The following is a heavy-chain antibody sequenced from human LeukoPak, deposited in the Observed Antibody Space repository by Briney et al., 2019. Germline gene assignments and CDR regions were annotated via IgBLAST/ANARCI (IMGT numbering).Heavy chain of an antibody. CDR3: ARVGCDFWGGIYYYYYMDV. J-gene: IGHJ6*03. CDR1: GGSISSHY. CDR2: IYYSGST. V-gene: IGHV4-59*11. Sequence: SETLSLTCTVSGGSISSHYWSWIRQPPGKGLEWIGYIYYSGSTNYNPSLKSRVTISVDTSKNQFSLKLSSVTAADTAVYYCARVGCDFWGGIYYYYYMDVWGKGTTVTVS. D-gene: IGHD3-3*01.